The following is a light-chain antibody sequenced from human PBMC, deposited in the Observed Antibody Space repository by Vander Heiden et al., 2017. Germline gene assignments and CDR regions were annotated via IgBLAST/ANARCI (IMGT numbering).Light chain of an antibody. CDR1: PGLSNY. V-gene: IGKV1-9*01. CDR2: GAS. J-gene: IGKJ4*01. CDR3: QQLDSYPRT. Sequence: IQLTQSPSSLSASVGDRVTITFPGSPGLSNYLAWYQQKPGKAPKLLIYGASTLQTGVPSRFSGSGYGTDFTLTISSLQPEDFATYYCQQLDSYPRTFGGGTKVEIK.